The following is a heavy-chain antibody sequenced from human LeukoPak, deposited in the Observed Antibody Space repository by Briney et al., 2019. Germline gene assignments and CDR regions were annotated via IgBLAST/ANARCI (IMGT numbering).Heavy chain of an antibody. J-gene: IGHJ4*02. CDR1: GFSFSTYW. CDR2: IKQDGSEK. V-gene: IGHV3-7*02. CDR3: AGGEYAGY. Sequence: GGSLRLSCAASGFSFSTYWTNWVRQAPGKGLEWLGNIKQDGSEKYYVDSVKGRFTISRDNAKNSLYLQMNSLRAEDTAVYYCAGGEYAGYWGQGTLVTVSS. D-gene: IGHD4-17*01.